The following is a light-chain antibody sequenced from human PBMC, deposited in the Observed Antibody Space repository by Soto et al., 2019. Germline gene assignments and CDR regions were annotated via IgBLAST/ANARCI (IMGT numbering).Light chain of an antibody. Sequence: DFVMTQSPDSLAVSLGERATINCKSSQSVLYSSNNKNYLAWYQEKPGQPPKLLIYWASTRESGVPDRFSGSGSGTDFTLTISSLQAEDVAFYYCQQYYRPPHTFGQGTKLEIK. CDR1: QSVLYSSNNKNY. CDR2: WAS. CDR3: QQYYRPPHT. V-gene: IGKV4-1*01. J-gene: IGKJ2*01.